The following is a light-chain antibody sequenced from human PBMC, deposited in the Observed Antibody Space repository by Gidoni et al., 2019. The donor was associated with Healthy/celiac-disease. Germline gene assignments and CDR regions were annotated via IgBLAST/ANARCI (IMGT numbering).Light chain of an antibody. V-gene: IGKV1-39*01. CDR1: QSISSY. CDR3: QQSYSTMYT. Sequence: DIQMTQSPSSLSASVGDRVTITCRASQSISSYLNWYQQKPGKAPKLLIYAASSLQSGVPSRFSGSGSGTDFTLTSSSLQPEDFATYDCQQSYSTMYTFGQGTKLEIK. CDR2: AAS. J-gene: IGKJ2*01.